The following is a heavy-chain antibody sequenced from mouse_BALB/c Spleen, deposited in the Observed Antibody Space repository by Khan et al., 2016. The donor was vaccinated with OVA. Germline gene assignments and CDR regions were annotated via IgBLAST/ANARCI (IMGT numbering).Heavy chain of an antibody. CDR2: INTYTGEP. V-gene: IGHV9-3-1*01. Sequence: QEVQSGPKLKKPGETVKIFCKASGYTFTNYGVNWVKQVPGKGLKWMGWINTYTGEPTYADDFEGRFAFSLETSASTAYLQINNLKNEDTATYFCERKHWYFDFWGAGTTVTVSS. CDR3: ERKHWYFDF. CDR1: GYTFTNYG. J-gene: IGHJ1*01.